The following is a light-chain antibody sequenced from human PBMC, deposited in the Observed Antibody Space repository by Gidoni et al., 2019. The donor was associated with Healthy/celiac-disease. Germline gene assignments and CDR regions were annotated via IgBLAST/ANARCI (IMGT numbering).Light chain of an antibody. V-gene: IGLV2-14*03. Sequence: SALTQPASVSGSPGQSITISCTGTSSDVGGYNYVSWYQQHPGKAPKVMIYDVSHRPSGVSNRFSGSKSGNTASLTISGLQAEDEADYYCSSSLRGTTYVFGTGTKVTVL. CDR2: DVS. J-gene: IGLJ1*01. CDR3: SSSLRGTTYV. CDR1: SSDVGGYNY.